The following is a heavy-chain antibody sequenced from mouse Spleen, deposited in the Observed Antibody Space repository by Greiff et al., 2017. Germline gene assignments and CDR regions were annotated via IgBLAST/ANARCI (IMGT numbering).Heavy chain of an antibody. Sequence: VHLVESGPGLVQPSQSLSITCTVSGFSLTSYGVHWVRQSPGKGLEWLGVIWSGGSTDYNAAFISRLSISKDNSKSQVFFKMNSLQADDTAIYYCARRVYDDYDWYFDVWGTGTTVTVSS. D-gene: IGHD2-3*01. V-gene: IGHV2-2*01. CDR1: GFSLTSYG. CDR2: IWSGGST. J-gene: IGHJ1*03. CDR3: ARRVYDDYDWYFDV.